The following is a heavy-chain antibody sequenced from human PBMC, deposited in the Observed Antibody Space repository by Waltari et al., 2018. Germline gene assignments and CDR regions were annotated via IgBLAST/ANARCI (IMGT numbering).Heavy chain of an antibody. Sequence: QVQLQESGPGLVKPSETLSLTCTVSGGSVSSRTYYWGWIRQPPGKTLEWIGNIYYTGTTYYNPSLKGRLTISVDTSKNQFALRLSSVTAADTAVYYCARVDSRSSDLWGRGTLVSVSS. CDR1: GGSVSSRTYY. CDR3: ARVDSRSSDL. V-gene: IGHV4-61*01. J-gene: IGHJ2*01. D-gene: IGHD2-21*01. CDR2: IYYTGTT.